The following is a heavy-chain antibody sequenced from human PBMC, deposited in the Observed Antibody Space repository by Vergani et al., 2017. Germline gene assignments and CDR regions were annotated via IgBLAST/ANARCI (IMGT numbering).Heavy chain of an antibody. CDR3: ARELIGGITIFGGVKAYGKYYYRDV. J-gene: IGHJ6*03. CDR1: GATFSRYA. Sequence: QVQLVQSGAEVKKPGSSVKVSGKASGATFSRYAISWVRQAPGQGREWRGGIIPIFGTAHYAQKFQGRVTITADESTSTAYMELSSLRSEDAAVYYCARELIGGITIFGGVKAYGKYYYRDVWGRG. CDR2: IIPIFGTA. V-gene: IGHV1-69*01. D-gene: IGHD3-3*01.